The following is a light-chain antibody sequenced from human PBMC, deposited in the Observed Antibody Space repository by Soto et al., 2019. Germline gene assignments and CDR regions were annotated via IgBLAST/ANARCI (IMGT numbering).Light chain of an antibody. CDR1: QNIAKY. CDR3: QQSYSTHALT. J-gene: IGKJ4*01. CDR2: GAS. V-gene: IGKV1-39*01. Sequence: DLQMTQSPSSLSASVGDRVTITCRASQNIAKYLNWYQQKPGKAPKILIYGASSLQSGVPSRFSGSGSGTDFTLTISSLQPEDFAIYYCQQSYSTHALTFGGGTKVEIK.